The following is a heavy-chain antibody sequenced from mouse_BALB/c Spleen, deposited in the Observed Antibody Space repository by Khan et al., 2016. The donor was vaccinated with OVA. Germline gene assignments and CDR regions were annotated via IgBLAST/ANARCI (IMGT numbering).Heavy chain of an antibody. J-gene: IGHJ3*01. Sequence: EVELVESGGGLVKPGGSLKLSCEVSGFAFNSYDMSWVRQTPEKRLEWVATISSTGTYTSYPDSVKGRFTISRDTARNTLYLQMSSLRSEDTALYYCTRPSYYGNPWFTYWGQGTLVTVSA. D-gene: IGHD2-10*01. CDR1: GFAFNSYD. CDR3: TRPSYYGNPWFTY. CDR2: ISSTGTYT. V-gene: IGHV5-9*02.